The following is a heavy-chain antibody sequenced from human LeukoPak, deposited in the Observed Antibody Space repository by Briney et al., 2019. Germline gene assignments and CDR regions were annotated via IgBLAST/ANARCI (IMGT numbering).Heavy chain of an antibody. CDR3: ARDSYGDYYFDY. CDR2: ISPSGSIS. J-gene: IGHJ4*02. Sequence: GGSLRLSCAASGFTFSSHGINWVRQAPGKGLEWVSGISPSGSISYYADSVKGRFTISRDNAKNSLYLQMNSLRAEDTAVYYCARDSYGDYYFDYWGQGTLVTVSS. V-gene: IGHV3-21*01. CDR1: GFTFSSHG. D-gene: IGHD4-17*01.